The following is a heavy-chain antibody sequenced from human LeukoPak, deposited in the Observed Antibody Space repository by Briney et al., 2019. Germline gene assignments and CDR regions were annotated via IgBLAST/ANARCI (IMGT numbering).Heavy chain of an antibody. D-gene: IGHD6-6*01. CDR2: INPNSGGT. Sequence: ASVKVSCKPSGYTFTGYYMHWVRQAPGQGLEWMGWINPNSGGTNYAQKFQGRVTTTRDTSISTAYMELSRLRSEDTAVYYCAIDGEQLVARYYFDYWGQGALVSVSS. J-gene: IGHJ4*02. CDR1: GYTFTGYY. CDR3: AIDGEQLVARYYFDY. V-gene: IGHV1-2*02.